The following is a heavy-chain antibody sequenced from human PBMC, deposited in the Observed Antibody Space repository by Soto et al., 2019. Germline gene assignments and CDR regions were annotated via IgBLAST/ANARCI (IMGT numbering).Heavy chain of an antibody. CDR3: ARARIDY. Sequence: EVQLVESGGGLVQPGVSLRLSCAASGFTFSTYWMTWVRQAPGKGLEWVANINLDGSEKHYVDSVKGRFTFSRDNAKNSLYLQMNRLRAEDTAVYYFARARIDYWGQGTLVTVSS. CDR1: GFTFSTYW. J-gene: IGHJ4*02. V-gene: IGHV3-7*01. CDR2: INLDGSEK.